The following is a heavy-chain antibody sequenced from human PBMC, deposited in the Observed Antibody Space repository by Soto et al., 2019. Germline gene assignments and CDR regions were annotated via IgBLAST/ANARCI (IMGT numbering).Heavy chain of an antibody. Sequence: QVQLQESGPGLVKPSQTLSLTCTVSGGSISSGDYYWSWIRQPPGKGREWIGYIYYSGSTYYNPSLKSRVTISVDTSKYQFSLTLSALTAADTAVYYCASRGTTTYCSGGSCYARGFDYWGQGTLVTVSS. CDR3: ASRGTTTYCSGGSCYARGFDY. CDR1: GGSISSGDYY. D-gene: IGHD2-15*01. V-gene: IGHV4-30-4*01. J-gene: IGHJ4*02. CDR2: IYYSGST.